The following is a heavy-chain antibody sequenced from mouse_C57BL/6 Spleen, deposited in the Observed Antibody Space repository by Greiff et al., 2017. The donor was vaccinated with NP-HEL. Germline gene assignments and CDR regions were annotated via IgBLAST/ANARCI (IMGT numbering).Heavy chain of an antibody. J-gene: IGHJ1*03. CDR1: GYSITRGYY. Sequence: EVKLQESGPGLVKPSQSLSLTCSVTGYSITRGYYWNWIRQFPGNKLEWMGYISYDGSNNYNPSLKNRISITRDTTKNQFFLKLKSVTTEDTATYYCARERGYFDVWGTGTTVTVSS. CDR3: ARERGYFDV. CDR2: ISYDGSN. V-gene: IGHV3-6*01.